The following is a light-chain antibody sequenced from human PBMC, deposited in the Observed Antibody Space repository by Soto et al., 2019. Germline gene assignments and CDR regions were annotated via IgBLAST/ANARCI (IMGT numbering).Light chain of an antibody. Sequence: IQLTQSPSFLSASIGDRVTITCRASQDFSNFLAWYQQKPGRAPKLLMYDASTLQSGVPSRSRCTGSGKELALTVSSLQPEDFATDYCQQLYSFHLTFGGGTNVDIK. CDR2: DAS. J-gene: IGKJ4*01. CDR1: QDFSNF. CDR3: QQLYSFHLT. V-gene: IGKV1-9*01.